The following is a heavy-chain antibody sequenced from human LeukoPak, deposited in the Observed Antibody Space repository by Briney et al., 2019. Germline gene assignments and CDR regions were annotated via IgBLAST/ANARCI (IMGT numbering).Heavy chain of an antibody. J-gene: IGHJ6*02. CDR2: ISWNSGRI. CDR1: GFTFDDYA. D-gene: IGHD6-19*01. CDR3: AKDGYSSGYYYYGMDV. V-gene: IGHV3-9*01. Sequence: PGGSLRLSCAASGFTFDDYAMHWVRQAPGKGLEWVSGISWNSGRIGYGDSVKGRFTISRDNAKNSLYLQMNSLRAEDTALYYCAKDGYSSGYYYYGMDVWGQGTTVTVSS.